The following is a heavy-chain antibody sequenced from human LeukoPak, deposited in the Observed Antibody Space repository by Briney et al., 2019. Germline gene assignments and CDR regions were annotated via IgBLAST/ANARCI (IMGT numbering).Heavy chain of an antibody. J-gene: IGHJ4*02. CDR3: AKWVPPPGYSYGYGGPFDY. Sequence: HPGGSLRLSCAASGFTFSSYAMSWVRQAPGKGLEWVSAISGSGGSTYYADSVKGRFTISRDNSKNTLYLQMNSLRAEDTAVYYCAKWVPPPGYSYGYGGPFDYWGQGTLVTVSS. V-gene: IGHV3-23*01. D-gene: IGHD5-18*01. CDR1: GFTFSSYA. CDR2: ISGSGGST.